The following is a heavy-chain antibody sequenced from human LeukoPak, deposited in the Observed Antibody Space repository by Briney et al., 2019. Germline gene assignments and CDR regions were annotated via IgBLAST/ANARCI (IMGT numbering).Heavy chain of an antibody. CDR3: ARQAVAGTDYFDY. V-gene: IGHV4-59*05. CDR2: IYYSGST. Sequence: PSETLSLTCTVSGGSISSYYWGWIRQPAGKGLEWIGSIYYSGSTYYNPSLKSRVTISVDTSKNQFSLKLSSVTAADTAVYYCARQAVAGTDYFDYWGKGTLVTVSS. D-gene: IGHD6-19*01. CDR1: GGSISSYY. J-gene: IGHJ4*02.